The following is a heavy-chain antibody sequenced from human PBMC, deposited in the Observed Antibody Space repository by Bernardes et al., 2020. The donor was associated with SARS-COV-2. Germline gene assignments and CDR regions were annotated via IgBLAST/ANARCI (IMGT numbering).Heavy chain of an antibody. V-gene: IGHV3-48*03. CDR1: GFSFNNYE. Sequence: GRSLRVSCAGSGFSFNNYEMNWVRQAPGKGLEWVSYISSSGSTIYYADSVKGRFTISRDNAKDSLYLQMNTLRGEDTGLYFCARARDYIYGMDVWGQGTTVTVSS. J-gene: IGHJ6*02. CDR3: ARARDYIYGMDV. CDR2: ISSSGSTI.